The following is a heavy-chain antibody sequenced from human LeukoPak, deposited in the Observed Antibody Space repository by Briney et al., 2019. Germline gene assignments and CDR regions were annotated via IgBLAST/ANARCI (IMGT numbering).Heavy chain of an antibody. D-gene: IGHD6-13*01. CDR3: AKGYAGAAAGMDTLDHFDY. CDR2: ISSSGSYI. V-gene: IGHV3-21*04. CDR1: GFTFSSYK. J-gene: IGHJ4*02. Sequence: PGGSLRLSCAASGFTFSSYKMNWVRQAPGKGLEWVSSISSSGSYIYYADSLKGRFTISRDNAKNSLYLQMNSLRAEDTALYYCAKGYAGAAAGMDTLDHFDYWGQGTLVTVSS.